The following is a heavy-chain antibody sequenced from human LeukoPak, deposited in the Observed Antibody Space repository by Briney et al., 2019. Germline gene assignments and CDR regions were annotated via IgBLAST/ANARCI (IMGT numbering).Heavy chain of an antibody. CDR3: ARGVLRYFDWLGTGGWSDP. CDR2: IYYSGST. J-gene: IGHJ5*02. D-gene: IGHD3-9*01. V-gene: IGHV4-59*01. Sequence: PSETLSLTCTVSGGSLSSYYWSWVRQPPGKGLEWIGYIYYSGSTNYNPSLKSRVTISVDTSKNQFSLKLSSVTAADTAVYYCARGVLRYFDWLGTGGWSDPWGQGTLVTVSS. CDR1: GGSLSSYY.